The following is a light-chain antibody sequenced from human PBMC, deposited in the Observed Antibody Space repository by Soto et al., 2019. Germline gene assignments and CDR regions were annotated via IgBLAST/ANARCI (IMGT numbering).Light chain of an antibody. J-gene: IGKJ1*01. CDR2: GAS. CDR3: QQYAASPGT. Sequence: EIVLTQSPGTLSLSPGERATLSCRASQSVSSSYLAWYQQKPGQAPRLLIYGASSRATGIPDRFSGSGSGTDFTLTISRLEPEDFALYYCQQYAASPGTFGQETQVQIK. CDR1: QSVSSSY. V-gene: IGKV3-20*01.